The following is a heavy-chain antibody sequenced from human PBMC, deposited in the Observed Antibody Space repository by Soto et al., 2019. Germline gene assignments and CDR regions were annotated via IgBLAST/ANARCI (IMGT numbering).Heavy chain of an antibody. CDR2: ISAYNGNT. Sequence: QVQLVQSGAEVKKPGASVKVSCKASGYTFTSYGISWVRQAPGQGLEWMGWISAYNGNTNYAQKLQGRVTMTTDTSASTAYRELRSLGSDDKSGYYCARYSGSYYFCDVYYYYGMDVWGQGTTVTVSS. D-gene: IGHD1-26*01. J-gene: IGHJ6*02. CDR3: ARYSGSYYFCDVYYYYGMDV. V-gene: IGHV1-18*04. CDR1: GYTFTSYG.